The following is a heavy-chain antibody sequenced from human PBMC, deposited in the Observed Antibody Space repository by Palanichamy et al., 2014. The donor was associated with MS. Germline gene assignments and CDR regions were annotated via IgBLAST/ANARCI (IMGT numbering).Heavy chain of an antibody. CDR3: ARAVSGYSYGEFDC. Sequence: EVQLVESGGGLVKPGGSLRLSCAASGFTFSNYNMNWVRQAPGKGLEWVSSISRSSVYIYYADSVKGRFTISRDNAKNSLYLQMNSLRAEDAAVYYCARAVSGYSYGEFDCWGQGTLVTVSS. CDR2: ISRSSVYI. V-gene: IGHV3-21*01. CDR1: GFTFSNYN. J-gene: IGHJ4*02. D-gene: IGHD5-18*01.